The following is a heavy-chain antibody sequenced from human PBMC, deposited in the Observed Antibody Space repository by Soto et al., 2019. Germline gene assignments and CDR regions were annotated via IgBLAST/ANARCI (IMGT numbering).Heavy chain of an antibody. CDR3: ARDSDCSSTSCYPYYFDY. Sequence: PSETLSLTCTVSGGSISSGGYYWSWIRQHPGKGLEWIGYIYHSGTTYYNPSLKSRVTISVDTSKNQFSPKLTSVTAADTAVYYCARDSDCSSTSCYPYYFDYWGQGTLVTVSS. J-gene: IGHJ4*02. CDR2: IYHSGTT. CDR1: GGSISSGGYY. V-gene: IGHV4-31*03. D-gene: IGHD2-2*01.